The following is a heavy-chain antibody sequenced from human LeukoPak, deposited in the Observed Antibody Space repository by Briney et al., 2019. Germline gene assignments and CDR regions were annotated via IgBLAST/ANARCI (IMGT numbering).Heavy chain of an antibody. CDR2: ISAYNGNT. Sequence: GASVKVSCKASGYTFTSYGISWVRQAPGPGLEWMGWISAYNGNTNYAQKLQGRVTMTTDTSTSTAYMELRSLRSDDTAVYYCARRASYYSGYDQYYYGMDVWGKGTTVTASS. J-gene: IGHJ6*04. CDR1: GYTFTSYG. CDR3: ARRASYYSGYDQYYYGMDV. D-gene: IGHD5-12*01. V-gene: IGHV1-18*04.